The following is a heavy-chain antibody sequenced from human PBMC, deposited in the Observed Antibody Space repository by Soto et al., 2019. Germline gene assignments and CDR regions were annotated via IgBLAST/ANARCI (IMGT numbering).Heavy chain of an antibody. V-gene: IGHV1-18*04. CDR1: GYTFSGYS. Sequence: QVVLEQSGGEVKKPGASVKVSCKASGYTFSGYSITWVRQAPGQGLEWMGRISGYNGNTNYARTLRGRLTLTTDTSTITAYMELMSLTSDDTAVYYCARDVFCGGAPACPDMDVWGQGTTVTVSS. J-gene: IGHJ6*02. CDR3: ARDVFCGGAPACPDMDV. CDR2: ISGYNGNT. D-gene: IGHD2-21*01.